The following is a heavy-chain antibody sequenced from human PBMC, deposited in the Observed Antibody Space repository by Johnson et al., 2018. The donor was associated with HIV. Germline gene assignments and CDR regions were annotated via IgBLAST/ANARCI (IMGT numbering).Heavy chain of an antibody. CDR2: FTWNVVST. V-gene: IGHV3-20*03. J-gene: IGHJ3*01. CDR3: ARLMAARTRDGAFDL. D-gene: IGHD6-13*01. Sequence: VQPLESRGGLARPAASPRLSSPASGLFFDDHGMTWVRQPPGRGLARVSGFTWNVVSTGYTDPVTGRFPISRDNAKNSLYLQMNSLRVEDPTLYYCARLMAARTRDGAFDLWGQGTMVTVSS. CDR1: GLFFDDHG.